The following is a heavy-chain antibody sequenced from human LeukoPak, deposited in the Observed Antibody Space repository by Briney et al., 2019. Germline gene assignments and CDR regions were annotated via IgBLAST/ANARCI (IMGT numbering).Heavy chain of an antibody. Sequence: GESLKISCKGSGYSFTSYWIGWVREMPGRGLEWMGIIYPGDSDTRYSPSFQGQVTISADKSISTAYLQWSSLKASDTAMYYCARRITMVRGSLFDYYMDVWGKGTTVTISS. J-gene: IGHJ6*03. CDR2: IYPGDSDT. D-gene: IGHD3-10*01. V-gene: IGHV5-51*01. CDR1: GYSFTSYW. CDR3: ARRITMVRGSLFDYYMDV.